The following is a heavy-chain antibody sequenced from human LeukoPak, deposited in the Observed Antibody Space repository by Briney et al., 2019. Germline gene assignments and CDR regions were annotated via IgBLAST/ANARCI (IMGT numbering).Heavy chain of an antibody. CDR3: AKARGTYYFDC. J-gene: IGHJ4*02. CDR2: ISYDGSNE. CDR1: GFTFSSYG. Sequence: GGSLGLSCAASGFTFSSYGMHWVRQAPGKGLEWLAVISYDGSNEYYAHSVKGRFTISRDNSKNTLFLQMNSLRPEDTAVYYCAKARGTYYFDCWGQGTLVTVSS. D-gene: IGHD6-25*01. V-gene: IGHV3-30*18.